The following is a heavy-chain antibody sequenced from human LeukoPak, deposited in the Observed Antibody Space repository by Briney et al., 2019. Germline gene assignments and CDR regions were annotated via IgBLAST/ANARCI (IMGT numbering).Heavy chain of an antibody. J-gene: IGHJ3*02. CDR3: ARYIVSYPHDAFDI. D-gene: IGHD1-26*01. CDR2: IYYSGST. V-gene: IGHV4-61*05. CDR1: GDSISSSSSY. Sequence: SETLSLTCTVSGDSISSSSSYWGWIRQPPGKGLEWIGYIYYSGSTSYNPSLKSRVTISVDTSKKQFSLKLSSVTAADTAFYYCARYIVSYPHDAFDIWGQGTMVTVSS.